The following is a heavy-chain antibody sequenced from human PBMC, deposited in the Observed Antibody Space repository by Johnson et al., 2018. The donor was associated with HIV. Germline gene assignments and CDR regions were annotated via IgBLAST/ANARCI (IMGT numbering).Heavy chain of an antibody. CDR2: IRYDGSNK. Sequence: QVQLVESGGGVVQPGGSLRLSCAASGFTFSSYGMHWVRQAPGKGLEWVAFIRYDGSNKYYADSVKGRFTISRDNSKNTLYLQRNSLRAEDTAVYYCAKNSAAFDIWGQGTMVTVSS. CDR3: AKNSAAFDI. D-gene: IGHD3-10*01. V-gene: IGHV3-30*02. J-gene: IGHJ3*02. CDR1: GFTFSSYG.